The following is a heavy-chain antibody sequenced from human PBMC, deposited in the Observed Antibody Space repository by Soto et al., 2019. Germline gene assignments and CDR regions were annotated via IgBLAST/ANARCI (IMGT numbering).Heavy chain of an antibody. CDR1: GDGVSSNSAA. Sequence: PSQTLSLTCAISGDGVSSNSAAWNWIRQSPSRGLEWLGRAYYRSQWYYDSAVSVRSRITVIPDTSKNQFSLQLNSVTPEDTAVYYCARKGPGGSSFVVAFDIWGQGTMVTVSS. V-gene: IGHV6-1*01. D-gene: IGHD6-6*01. CDR3: ARKGPGGSSFVVAFDI. J-gene: IGHJ3*02. CDR2: AYYRSQWYY.